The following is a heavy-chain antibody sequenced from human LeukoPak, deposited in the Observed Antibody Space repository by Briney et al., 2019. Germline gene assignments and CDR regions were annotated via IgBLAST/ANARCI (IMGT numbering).Heavy chain of an antibody. D-gene: IGHD6-13*01. CDR2: IYYSGST. CDR3: ARVASSSYLYFDY. Sequence: SQTLSLTCTVSGGSISSGDYYRSWIRQPPGKGLEWIGYIYYSGSTYYNPSLKSRVTISVDTSKNQFSLKLSSVTAADTAVYYCARVASSSYLYFDYWGQGTLVTVSS. J-gene: IGHJ4*02. CDR1: GGSISSGDYY. V-gene: IGHV4-30-4*08.